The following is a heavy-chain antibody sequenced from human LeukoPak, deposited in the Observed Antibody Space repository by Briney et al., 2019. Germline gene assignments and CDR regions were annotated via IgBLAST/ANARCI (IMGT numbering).Heavy chain of an antibody. Sequence: GGSLRLSCAASGFTFSSYGMHWVRQAPGKGLEWVAFIRYDGSNKYYADSVKGRFTISRDNSKNTLYLQMNSLRAEDTAVYYCARAPWTGYSSSWDFDYWGQGTLVTVSS. J-gene: IGHJ4*02. V-gene: IGHV3-30*02. CDR2: IRYDGSNK. CDR1: GFTFSSYG. D-gene: IGHD6-13*01. CDR3: ARAPWTGYSSSWDFDY.